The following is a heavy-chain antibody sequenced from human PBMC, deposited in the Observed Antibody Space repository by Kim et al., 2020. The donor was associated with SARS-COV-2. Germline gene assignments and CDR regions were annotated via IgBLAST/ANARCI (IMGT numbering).Heavy chain of an antibody. CDR1: GFTFDDYA. CDR2: ISWSSGSI. CDR3: AKDIQAAALGGGWYYFDY. J-gene: IGHJ4*02. D-gene: IGHD2-2*01. Sequence: LSLTCAASGFTFDDYAMHWVRQAPGKGLEWVSGISWSSGSIGYADSVKGRFTISRDNAKNSLYLQMNSLRAEDTALYYCAKDIQAAALGGGWYYFDYWGQGTLVTVSS. V-gene: IGHV3-9*01.